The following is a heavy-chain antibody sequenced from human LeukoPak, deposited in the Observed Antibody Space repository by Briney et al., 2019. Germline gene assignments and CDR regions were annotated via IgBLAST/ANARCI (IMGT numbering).Heavy chain of an antibody. CDR3: TRDHNWAFDY. J-gene: IGHJ4*02. CDR2: IGLASGVT. CDR1: GFIFSSYS. D-gene: IGHD1-20*01. V-gene: IGHV3-48*04. Sequence: GGSLRLSCAASGFIFSSYSMNWVRQAPGRGLEWISYIGLASGVTSYADSVKGRFAISSDTARNSLYLHMHSLRAEDTAVYYCTRDHNWAFDYWGQGALVNVSS.